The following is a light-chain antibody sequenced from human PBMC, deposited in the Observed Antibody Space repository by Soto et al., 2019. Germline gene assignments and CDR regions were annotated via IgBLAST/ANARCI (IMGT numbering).Light chain of an antibody. J-gene: IGKJ1*01. CDR3: QQYSSYWT. V-gene: IGKV1-5*01. CDR2: KSS. Sequence: ILMSQSPSSLSASVGDRVTITCRASQDLDKWLAWYQQKPGRAPNLLIYKSSTLRHGVPSRFSGFGSGTEYILTITDLQPDDFATYYCQQYSSYWTFGQGTVVEMK. CDR1: QDLDKW.